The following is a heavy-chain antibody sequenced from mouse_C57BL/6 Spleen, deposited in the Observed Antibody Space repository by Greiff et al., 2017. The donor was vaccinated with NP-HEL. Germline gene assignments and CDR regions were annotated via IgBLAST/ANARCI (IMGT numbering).Heavy chain of an antibody. Sequence: QVQLKQSGAELVKPGASVKISCKASGYAFSSYWMNWVKQRPGKGLEWIGQIYPGDGDTNYNGKFKGKATLTADKSSSTAYMQLSSLTSEDSAVYFCASVYGSSYRLAYWGQGTLVTVSA. D-gene: IGHD1-1*01. CDR1: GYAFSSYW. CDR3: ASVYGSSYRLAY. CDR2: IYPGDGDT. J-gene: IGHJ3*01. V-gene: IGHV1-80*01.